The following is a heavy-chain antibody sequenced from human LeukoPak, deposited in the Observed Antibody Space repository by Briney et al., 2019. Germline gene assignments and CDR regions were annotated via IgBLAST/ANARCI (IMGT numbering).Heavy chain of an antibody. V-gene: IGHV4-59*10. Sequence: SETLSLTCAVYGGSFSGYYWSWIRQPAGKGLEWIGRIYTSGSTNYNPSLKSRVTISVDTSKNQFSLKLSSVTAADTAVYYCARGLWFGDENPPYFDYWGQGTLVTVSS. J-gene: IGHJ4*02. D-gene: IGHD3-10*01. CDR3: ARGLWFGDENPPYFDY. CDR2: IYTSGST. CDR1: GGSFSGYY.